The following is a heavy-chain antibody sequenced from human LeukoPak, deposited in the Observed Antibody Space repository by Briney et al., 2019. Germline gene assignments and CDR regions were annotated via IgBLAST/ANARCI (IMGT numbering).Heavy chain of an antibody. CDR3: ARVKGLRDYGPIDY. V-gene: IGHV1-3*01. CDR1: GYTFTSYA. J-gene: IGHJ4*02. CDR2: INAGNGNT. Sequence: ASVKVSCKASGYTFTSYAIHWVRQAPGQRLEWMGWINAGNGNTKYSQKFQGRVTITRDTSASTAYMELSSLRSEDTAVYYCARVKGLRDYGPIDYWGQGTLVTVSS. D-gene: IGHD4-17*01.